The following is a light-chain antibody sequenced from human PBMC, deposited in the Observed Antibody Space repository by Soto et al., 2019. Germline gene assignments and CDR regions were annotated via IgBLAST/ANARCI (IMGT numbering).Light chain of an antibody. J-gene: IGKJ2*01. CDR2: GAS. V-gene: IGKV3-15*01. CDR3: QQYYDWPPYT. CDR1: QSVSSN. Sequence: EIVMKQSPATLSVSPGERATLSCRASQSVSSNLVWYQQKPGQAPRLLIYGASTRATGIPARFSGSGSGTEFTLTISSLQSEDFAVYYCQQYYDWPPYTFGQGTKVDIK.